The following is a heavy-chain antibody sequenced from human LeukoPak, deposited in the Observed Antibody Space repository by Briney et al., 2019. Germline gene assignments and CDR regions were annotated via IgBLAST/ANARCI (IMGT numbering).Heavy chain of an antibody. V-gene: IGHV3-7*03. Sequence: GGSLRLSCAASGFTFSSYWMSWVRQAPGKGLEWVANIKQDGSEKYYVDSVKGRFTISRDNSKNTLYVQVNSLGTGDTAAYYCAKGSYYDSSGSFYFDYWGQGTLVTVSS. J-gene: IGHJ4*02. CDR2: IKQDGSEK. CDR3: AKGSYYDSSGSFYFDY. CDR1: GFTFSSYW. D-gene: IGHD3-22*01.